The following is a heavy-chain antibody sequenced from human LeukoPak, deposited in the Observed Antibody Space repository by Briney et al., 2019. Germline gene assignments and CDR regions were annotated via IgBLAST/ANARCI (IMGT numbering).Heavy chain of an antibody. V-gene: IGHV3-30*19. D-gene: IGHD3-22*01. CDR1: GFTFSSYA. CDR2: IWYDGSNK. CDR3: ARDRKWLLPFEYFDY. Sequence: GGSLRLSCAASGFTFSSYAMHWVRQAPGKGLEWVAVIWYDGSNKYYADSVKGRFTISRDNSKNTLYLQMNSLRAEDTAVYYCARDRKWLLPFEYFDYWGQGTLVTVSS. J-gene: IGHJ4*02.